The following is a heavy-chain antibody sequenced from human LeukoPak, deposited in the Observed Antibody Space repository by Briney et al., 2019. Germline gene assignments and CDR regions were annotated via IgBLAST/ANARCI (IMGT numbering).Heavy chain of an antibody. V-gene: IGHV1-8*01. J-gene: IGHJ6*02. CDR3: ARSITNYYYYGMDV. D-gene: IGHD1-1*01. Sequence: ASVKVSCKASGYTFTSYDINWVRQATGQGLEWMGWMNPNSGNTGYAQKFQGRVTITRNTSITTAYMELSSLRSEDTAVSYCARSITNYYYYGMDVWGQGTTVTVSS. CDR1: GYTFTSYD. CDR2: MNPNSGNT.